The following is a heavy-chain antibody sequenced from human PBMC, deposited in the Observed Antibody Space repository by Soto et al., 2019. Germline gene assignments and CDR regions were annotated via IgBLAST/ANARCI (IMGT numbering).Heavy chain of an antibody. CDR1: GGSVSSGSYY. D-gene: IGHD4-4*01. Sequence: QVQLQESGPGLVKPSETLSLTCTVSGGSVSSGSYYWSWIRQPPGKGLEWIGYIYYSGSTNYNPSLKSRVPISVDKAKIQFPLKLSSVAAADTAVYYCARDGCEITTAGRLYYFDYWGQGTLVTVSS. CDR2: IYYSGST. V-gene: IGHV4-61*01. CDR3: ARDGCEITTAGRLYYFDY. J-gene: IGHJ4*02.